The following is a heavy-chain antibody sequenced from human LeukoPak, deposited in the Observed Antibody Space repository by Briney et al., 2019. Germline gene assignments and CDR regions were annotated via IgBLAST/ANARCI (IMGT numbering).Heavy chain of an antibody. CDR2: IWYDGSNK. CDR1: GFTFSSYG. V-gene: IGHV3-33*01. J-gene: IGHJ4*02. D-gene: IGHD3-9*01. Sequence: GGSLRLSCAASGFTFSSYGMHWVRQAPGKGLEWVAVIWYDGSNKYYADSVKGRFTISRDNSKNTLYLQMNSLRAEDTAVYYCARAGYFDWLFYFDYWGQGTLVTVSS. CDR3: ARAGYFDWLFYFDY.